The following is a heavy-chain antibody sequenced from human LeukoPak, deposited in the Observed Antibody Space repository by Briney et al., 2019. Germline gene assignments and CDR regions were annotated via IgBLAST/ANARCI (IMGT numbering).Heavy chain of an antibody. CDR1: GFTFSSYS. Sequence: AGGSLRLSCAASGFTFSSYSMNWVRQAPGKGLEWVSYISSSSSTIYYADSVKGRFTISRDNAKNSLYLQMNSLRAEDTAVYYCARGRDSSGWFDAFDIWGQGTMVTVSS. CDR3: ARGRDSSGWFDAFDI. CDR2: ISSSSSTI. D-gene: IGHD6-19*01. V-gene: IGHV3-48*01. J-gene: IGHJ3*02.